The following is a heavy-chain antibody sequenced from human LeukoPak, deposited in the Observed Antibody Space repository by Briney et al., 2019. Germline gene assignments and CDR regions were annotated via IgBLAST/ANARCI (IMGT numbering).Heavy chain of an antibody. CDR2: IYYRGTT. CDR3: ARTIGDYVPYFDY. J-gene: IGHJ4*02. D-gene: IGHD4-17*01. Sequence: SETLSLTCTASGGSISSRSYYWGWIRQPPGKGLEWIGSIYYRGTTYYSPPLKSRVTISVDTSKNQFSLRLSSVTAADTAVYYCARTIGDYVPYFDYWGQGTLVTVSS. CDR1: GGSISSRSYY. V-gene: IGHV4-39*01.